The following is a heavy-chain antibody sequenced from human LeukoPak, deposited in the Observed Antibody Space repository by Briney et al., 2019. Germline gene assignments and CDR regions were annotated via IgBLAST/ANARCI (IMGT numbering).Heavy chain of an antibody. D-gene: IGHD6-13*01. CDR2: IIPIFAIA. J-gene: IGHJ5*02. Sequence: SVKLSCKASGDTFSSYGINWVRQAPGQGLEWMGRIIPIFAIANYAQKFQGRVTITADNSTSTAYMELSSLRSEDTAVYYCARELEAAATTGWFDPWGQGTLVTVSS. CDR1: GDTFSSYG. CDR3: ARELEAAATTGWFDP. V-gene: IGHV1-69*04.